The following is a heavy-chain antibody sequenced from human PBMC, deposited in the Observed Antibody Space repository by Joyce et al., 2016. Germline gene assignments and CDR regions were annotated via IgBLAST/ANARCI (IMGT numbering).Heavy chain of an antibody. J-gene: IGHJ4*02. D-gene: IGHD6-19*01. CDR1: GCSVSRGNYY. CDR3: ATEEESAVAGPLLEY. CDR2: SYFTGIT. Sequence: QVQLQESGPGLVKPSETLSLTCTVSGCSVSRGNYYWSWIRQPPGKGLEWIGYSYFTGITNYNPALESRVTISVDTSKNQFSLRLTSVTAADTAVYYCATEEESAVAGPLLEYWGQGTLVTVSS. V-gene: IGHV4-61*01.